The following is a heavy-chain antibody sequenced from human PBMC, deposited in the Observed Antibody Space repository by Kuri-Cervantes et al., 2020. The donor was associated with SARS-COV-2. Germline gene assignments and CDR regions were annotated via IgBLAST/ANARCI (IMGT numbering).Heavy chain of an antibody. CDR3: AKEGGITIFGVVIGAFDI. CDR2: ISCSGGST. CDR1: GFTFSSYA. J-gene: IGHJ3*02. V-gene: IGHV3-23*01. D-gene: IGHD3-3*01. Sequence: GGSLRLSCAASGFTFSSYAMSWVRQAPGKGLEWVSAISCSGGSTYYADSVKGRFTISRDNSKNTLYLQMNSLRAEDTAVYYCAKEGGITIFGVVIGAFDIWCQGTMVTVSS.